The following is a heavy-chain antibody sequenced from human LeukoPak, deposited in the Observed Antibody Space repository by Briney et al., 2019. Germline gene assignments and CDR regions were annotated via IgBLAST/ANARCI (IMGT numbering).Heavy chain of an antibody. Sequence: GGSLGLSCAASGFTFSSYWMSWVRQAPGKGLEWVANIKQDGSEKYYVDSVKGRFTISRDNAKNSLYLQMNSLRAEDTAVYYCARDPDSSGWYVESTNWFDPWGQGTLVTVSS. J-gene: IGHJ5*02. CDR1: GFTFSSYW. V-gene: IGHV3-7*01. CDR2: IKQDGSEK. D-gene: IGHD6-19*01. CDR3: ARDPDSSGWYVESTNWFDP.